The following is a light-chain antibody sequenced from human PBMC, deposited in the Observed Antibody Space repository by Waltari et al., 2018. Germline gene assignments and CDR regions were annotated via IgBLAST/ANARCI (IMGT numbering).Light chain of an antibody. CDR3: QHYKIRPLT. CDR1: ESVGPT. CDR2: GAS. J-gene: IGKJ4*01. V-gene: IGKV3-15*01. Sequence: EIVMTQSPATLSVSPGETATLSCRASESVGPTLAWYQQKPGLAPRLLSYGASTRATGAPARFTGSGSGTEFTLTISSLQTEDFGVYFCQHYKIRPLTFGGGTKVEI.